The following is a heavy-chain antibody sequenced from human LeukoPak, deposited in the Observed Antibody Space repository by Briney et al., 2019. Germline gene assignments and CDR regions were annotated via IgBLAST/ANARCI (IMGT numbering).Heavy chain of an antibody. CDR1: GFTFSSYA. J-gene: IGHJ2*01. CDR3: AKDASGYNYSYGYRYFDL. CDR2: ITSNGSNK. D-gene: IGHD5-18*01. Sequence: GASLRLSCTASGFTFSSYAMHWVRQAPGQGLEWVAVITSNGSNKYYADSVKGRFTISRDNSKNTLYLEMNSLRAEDTAVYYCAKDASGYNYSYGYRYFDLWGRGTLVTVSS. V-gene: IGHV3-30*16.